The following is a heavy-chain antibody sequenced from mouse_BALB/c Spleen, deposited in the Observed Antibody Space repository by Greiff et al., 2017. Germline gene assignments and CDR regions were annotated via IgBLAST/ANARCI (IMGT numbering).Heavy chain of an antibody. V-gene: IGHV1-66*01. J-gene: IGHJ4*01. Sequence: VQLQQSGPELVKPGASVKISCKASGYSFTSYYIHWVKQRPGQGLEWIGWIFPGSGNTKYNEKFKGKATLTADTSSSTAYMQLSSLTSEDSAVYFCARGGIYTTATGAMDYWGQGTSVTVSS. CDR3: ARGGIYTTATGAMDY. CDR1: GYSFTSYY. CDR2: IFPGSGNT. D-gene: IGHD1-2*01.